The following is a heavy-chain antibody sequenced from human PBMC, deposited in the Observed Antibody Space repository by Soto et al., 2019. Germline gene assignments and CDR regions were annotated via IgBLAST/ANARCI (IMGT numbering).Heavy chain of an antibody. J-gene: IGHJ6*02. CDR1: GGSISSSNW. CDR2: IYHSGST. CDR3: ARDQVAGRQIYYYYYYGMDV. D-gene: IGHD1-26*01. Sequence: PSETLSLTCAVSGGSISSSNWWSWVRQPPGKGLEWIGEIYHSGSTNYNPSLKSRVTISVDKSKNQFSLKLSSVTAADTAVYYCARDQVAGRQIYYYYYYGMDVWGQGTTVTVS. V-gene: IGHV4-4*02.